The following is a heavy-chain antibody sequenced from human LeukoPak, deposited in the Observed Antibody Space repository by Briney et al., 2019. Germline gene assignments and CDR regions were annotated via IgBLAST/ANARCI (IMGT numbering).Heavy chain of an antibody. J-gene: IGHJ4*02. V-gene: IGHV3-30*01. Sequence: PGRSLRLSCAASGFTFSSYAMHWVRQAPGKGLEWVAVISYDGSNKYYADSMKGRFTISRDNSKNTLYLQMNSLRAEDTAVYYCARDPPHDFWSGYYKGYFDYWGQGTLVTVSS. CDR3: ARDPPHDFWSGYYKGYFDY. CDR1: GFTFSSYA. D-gene: IGHD3-3*01. CDR2: ISYDGSNK.